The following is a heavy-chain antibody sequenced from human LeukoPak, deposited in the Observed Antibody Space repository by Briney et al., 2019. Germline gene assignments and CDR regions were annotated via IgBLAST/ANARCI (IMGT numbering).Heavy chain of an antibody. V-gene: IGHV4-39*01. J-gene: IGHJ4*02. CDR3: ARLDHYWAKTDY. Sequence: PSETLSLTCTVSGGSISGSNYYWGWIRQPPGEGLEWIGSIFPSGTIFYNPSLTSRVTVSLDTSKDQFSLKLLSVTAADTAVYYCARLDHYWAKTDYWGQGTLVTVSS. CDR1: GGSISGSNYY. CDR2: IFPSGTI. D-gene: IGHD2-8*02.